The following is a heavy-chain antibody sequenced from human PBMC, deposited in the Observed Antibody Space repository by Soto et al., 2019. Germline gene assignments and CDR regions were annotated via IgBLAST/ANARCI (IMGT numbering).Heavy chain of an antibody. Sequence: SETLSLTCTVSGGSISSYYWSWIRQPPGKGLEWIGYIYYSGSTNYNPSLKGRVTISVDTSKNQFSLKLSSVTAADTAVYYCARDHAYGIAAHGWFDPWGQGTLVTVSS. CDR2: IYYSGST. CDR1: GGSISSYY. J-gene: IGHJ5*02. V-gene: IGHV4-59*01. D-gene: IGHD6-6*01. CDR3: ARDHAYGIAAHGWFDP.